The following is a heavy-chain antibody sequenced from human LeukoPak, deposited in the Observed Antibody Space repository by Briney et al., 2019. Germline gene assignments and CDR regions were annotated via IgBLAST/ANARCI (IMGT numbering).Heavy chain of an antibody. CDR2: ISAYNGNT. Sequence: GASVKVSCKASGYTFTSYGISWVRQAPGQGLEWMGWISAYNGNTNYAQKLQGRVTMTTDTSTSTAYMELRSLRSDDTAVYYCASTPKGGDYGDYGYWGQGTLVTVSS. CDR1: GYTFTSYG. V-gene: IGHV1-18*01. J-gene: IGHJ4*02. D-gene: IGHD4-17*01. CDR3: ASTPKGGDYGDYGY.